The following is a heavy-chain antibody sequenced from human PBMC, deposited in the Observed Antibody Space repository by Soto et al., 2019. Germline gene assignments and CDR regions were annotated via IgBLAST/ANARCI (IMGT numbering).Heavy chain of an antibody. CDR1: GGSVSNNRAA. CDR3: ARLRIGYYNELFDY. Sequence: SQTLSLTCAISGGSVSNNRAAWNWIRQSPSRGLEWLGRTYCRSKWLNDYAVSMKGRLTISPDTSKNQFSLKMSSVTAADTAVYYCARLRIGYYNELFDYWGQGALVTVSS. D-gene: IGHD3-22*01. J-gene: IGHJ4*02. CDR2: TYCRSKWLN. V-gene: IGHV6-1*01.